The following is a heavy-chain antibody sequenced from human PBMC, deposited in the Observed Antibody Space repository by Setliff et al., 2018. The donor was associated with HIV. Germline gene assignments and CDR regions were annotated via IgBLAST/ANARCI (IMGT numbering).Heavy chain of an antibody. J-gene: IGHJ1*01. CDR3: ASSRSLFGEEYFHH. CDR1: GDSITNDDYY. Sequence: TSETLSLTCTVSGDSITNDDYYWGWIRQPPGKGLEWIAIIHYNGRTYYDPSLKSRVTIFVDTSKTQFYLKLRSVTASDTAIYYCASSRSLFGEEYFHHWGQGTLVTVSS. V-gene: IGHV4-39*01. D-gene: IGHD3-10*02. CDR2: IHYNGRT.